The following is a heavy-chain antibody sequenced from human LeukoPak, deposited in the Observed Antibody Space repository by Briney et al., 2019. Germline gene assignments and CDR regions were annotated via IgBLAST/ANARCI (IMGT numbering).Heavy chain of an antibody. CDR2: IYYSGIT. CDR3: ANSAYHIFLDY. J-gene: IGHJ2*01. Sequence: SETLSLTCTVSGGSINNNSYYWGWIRQPPGKGREWNGSIYYSGITYYNPSRKSRVTISSDKSKNQLSLNLSSVAAADSALYCCANSAYHIFLDYWGRGTLVAVSS. V-gene: IGHV4-39*07. D-gene: IGHD3-9*01. CDR1: GGSINNNSYY.